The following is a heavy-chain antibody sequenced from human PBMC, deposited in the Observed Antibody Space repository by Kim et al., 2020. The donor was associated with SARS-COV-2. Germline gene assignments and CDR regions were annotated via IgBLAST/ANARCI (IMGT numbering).Heavy chain of an antibody. CDR2: INSDGSDT. Sequence: GGSLRLSCAASGFTFSAYWMNWVRQVPGKGLVWLLRINSDGSDTTYADSVKGRFNISRDNAKNTLYLQLKSLRAEDTALYNCARSFSGTNCYEYWCQGTL. D-gene: IGHD2-8*01. J-gene: IGHJ4*02. CDR3: ARSFSGTNCYEY. V-gene: IGHV3-74*01. CDR1: GFTFSAYW.